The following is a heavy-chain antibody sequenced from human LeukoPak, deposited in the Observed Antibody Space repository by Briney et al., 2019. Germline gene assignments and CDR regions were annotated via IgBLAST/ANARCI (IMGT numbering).Heavy chain of an antibody. CDR2: ISAGGGAT. V-gene: IGHV3-23*01. D-gene: IGHD6-13*01. J-gene: IGHJ4*02. Sequence: GGSVRLSCEASGFTFASYAMSWVRQAPGKGLEWVSGISAGGGATYSADSVKGRFSISRNNSKNALYLHMSSLRAEDTAIYYCAKDRQQLANFDCWGQGALVTVSS. CDR1: GFTFASYA. CDR3: AKDRQQLANFDC.